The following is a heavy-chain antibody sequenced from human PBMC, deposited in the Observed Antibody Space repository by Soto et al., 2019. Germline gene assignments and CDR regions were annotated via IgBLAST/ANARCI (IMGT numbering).Heavy chain of an antibody. CDR2: IWYDGSNK. D-gene: IGHD6-13*01. Sequence: PGGSLRLSCAASGFTFSSYGMHWVRQAPGKGLEWVAVIWYDGSNKYYADSVKGRFTISRDNSKNTLYLQMNSLRAEDTAVYYCARQRVAAAADYWGQGTLVTVSS. CDR1: GFTFSSYG. V-gene: IGHV3-33*01. J-gene: IGHJ4*02. CDR3: ARQRVAAAADY.